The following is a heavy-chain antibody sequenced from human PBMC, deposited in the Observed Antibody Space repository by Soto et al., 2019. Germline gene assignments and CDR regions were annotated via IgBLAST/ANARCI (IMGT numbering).Heavy chain of an antibody. CDR1: GGSFSGYY. Sequence: SETLSLTCAVYGGSFSGYYWSWIRQPPGKGLEWIGEINHSGSTNYNPSLKSRVTISVDTSKNQFSLKLSSVTAADTAVYYCASGPQDSGWFDPWGQGTLVTVSS. J-gene: IGHJ5*02. CDR2: INHSGST. D-gene: IGHD2-15*01. CDR3: ASGPQDSGWFDP. V-gene: IGHV4-34*01.